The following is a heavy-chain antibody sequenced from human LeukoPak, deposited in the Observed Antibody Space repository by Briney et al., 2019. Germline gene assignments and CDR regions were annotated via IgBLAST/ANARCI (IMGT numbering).Heavy chain of an antibody. Sequence: ASVKVSCKASGGTFMSNAISWVRQAPGQGLEWMGGITPIFGTANYAQKFQGRVTITAVESMSTAYMELSSLRSEDRAVYYCARGWLAETTVVTPYNYWGQGTLVTVSS. V-gene: IGHV1-69*13. D-gene: IGHD4-23*01. CDR3: ARGWLAETTVVTPYNY. CDR2: ITPIFGTA. J-gene: IGHJ4*02. CDR1: GGTFMSNA.